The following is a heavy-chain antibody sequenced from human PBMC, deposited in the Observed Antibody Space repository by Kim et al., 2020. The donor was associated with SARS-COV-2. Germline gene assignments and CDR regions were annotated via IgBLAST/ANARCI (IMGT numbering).Heavy chain of an antibody. D-gene: IGHD6-13*01. Sequence: GGSLRLSCAASGFTFSDYYMSWIRQAPGKGLEWVSYISSSSSYTNYADSVKGRFTISRDNAKNSLYLQMNSLRAEDTAVYYCARRKQQLGAFDIWGQGTMVTVSS. CDR1: GFTFSDYY. J-gene: IGHJ3*02. CDR3: ARRKQQLGAFDI. CDR2: ISSSSSYT. V-gene: IGHV3-11*03.